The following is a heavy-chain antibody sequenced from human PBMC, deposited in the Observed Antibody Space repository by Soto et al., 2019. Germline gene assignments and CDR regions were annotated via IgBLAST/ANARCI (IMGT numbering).Heavy chain of an antibody. V-gene: IGHV1-69*06. CDR2: IIPVFGSP. J-gene: IGHJ5*02. D-gene: IGHD1-26*01. Sequence: VQLVQSGAEVKKPGSSVRVSCETSGDTFSSHTINWLRQAPGQGLEWMGGIIPVFGSPNYAEKFQGRVTISADTATNKAYMELRSRTSDDTAVYFCAGDISGTNNWFDPWGKGTLVTVSS. CDR1: GDTFSSHT. CDR3: AGDISGTNNWFDP.